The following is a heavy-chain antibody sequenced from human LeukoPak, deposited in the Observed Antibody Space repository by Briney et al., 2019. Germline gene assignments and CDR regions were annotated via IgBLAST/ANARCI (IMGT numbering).Heavy chain of an antibody. Sequence: PTGGSLRLSCAASGFTFSSSAMNWVRQAPGKGLEWVSYISSAASTRYYADSVKGRFTISRDNAKNSLYLQMNSLRAEDTAVYYCARVIGSYGDSAYWGQGTLVTVSP. CDR2: ISSAASTR. J-gene: IGHJ4*02. V-gene: IGHV3-48*03. CDR1: GFTFSSSA. CDR3: ARVIGSYGDSAY. D-gene: IGHD4-17*01.